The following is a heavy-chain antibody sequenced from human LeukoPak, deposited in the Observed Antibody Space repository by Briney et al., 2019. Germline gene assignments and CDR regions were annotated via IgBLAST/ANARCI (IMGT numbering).Heavy chain of an antibody. CDR3: ARGLRCSSTSCYWGY. Sequence: SVKVSCKASGGTFSSYAISWVRQAPGQGLEWMGGIIPIFGTANYAQKFQGRVTITADESTSTAYMELSSLRSEDTAVYYCARGLRCSSTSCYWGYWGQGTLVTVSS. CDR1: GGTFSSYA. J-gene: IGHJ4*02. D-gene: IGHD2-2*01. CDR2: IIPIFGTA. V-gene: IGHV1-69*13.